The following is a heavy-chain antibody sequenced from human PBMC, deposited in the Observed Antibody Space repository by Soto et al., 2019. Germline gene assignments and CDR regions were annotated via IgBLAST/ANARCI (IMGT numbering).Heavy chain of an antibody. Sequence: SLDCISRSAAIGSYYCTLIRARPRKGLEWIVFMYNSGSTHYNPSLKSRVTISLDTSKNQFSLNLRSVTAADTAVYYCASMGYHSGSASYHPDYRGHGPPVT. V-gene: IGHV4-59*08. CDR3: ASMGYHSGSASYHPDY. D-gene: IGHD3-10*01. CDR2: MYNSGST. J-gene: IGHJ4*01. CDR1: SAAIGSYY.